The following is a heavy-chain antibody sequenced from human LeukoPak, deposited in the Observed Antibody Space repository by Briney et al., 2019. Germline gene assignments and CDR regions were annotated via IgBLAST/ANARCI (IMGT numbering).Heavy chain of an antibody. CDR2: MNPNSGNT. J-gene: IGHJ6*03. CDR3: ARGLFYSIYYYWYMDV. CDR1: EHNFTSYD. V-gene: IGHV1-8*01. D-gene: IGHD4-11*01. Sequence: GASLKLSCTDSEHNFTSYDINWERQATGQGKEWMGWMNPNSGNTGYAQKFQGRVTMTRNTSISTAYMELSSLRAEDTAVYYCARGLFYSIYYYWYMDVWGKGSRVIVS.